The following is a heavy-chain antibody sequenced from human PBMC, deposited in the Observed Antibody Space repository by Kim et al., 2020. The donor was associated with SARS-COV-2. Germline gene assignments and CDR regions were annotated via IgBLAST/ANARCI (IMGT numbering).Heavy chain of an antibody. D-gene: IGHD1-26*01. V-gene: IGHV3-74*01. CDR3: ARARWELLLAQDNWFDP. J-gene: IGHJ5*02. Sequence: VKGRFTMSRDNAKNTLYLQMNSLRAEDTAVYYCARARWELLLAQDNWFDPWGQGTLVTVSS.